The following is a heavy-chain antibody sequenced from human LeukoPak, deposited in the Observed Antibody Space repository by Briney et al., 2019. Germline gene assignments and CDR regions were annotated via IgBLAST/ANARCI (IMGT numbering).Heavy chain of an antibody. D-gene: IGHD3-22*01. CDR2: ISPTGYTI. J-gene: IGHJ4*02. CDR3: TRGPPNYLESSGYFYL. CDR1: TFSFSNYE. Sequence: GGSLRLSCAASTFSFSNYEMNWVRQAPGQGLEWVSYISPTGYTIYYADSVKGRFTISRDSAKKSLYLQMKSLRAEDTAVYYCTRGPPNYLESSGYFYLWGQGTLVTVSS. V-gene: IGHV3-48*03.